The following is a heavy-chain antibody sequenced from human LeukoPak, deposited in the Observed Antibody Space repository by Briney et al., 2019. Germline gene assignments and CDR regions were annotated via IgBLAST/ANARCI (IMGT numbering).Heavy chain of an antibody. D-gene: IGHD3-10*01. J-gene: IGHJ4*02. V-gene: IGHV4-34*01. CDR2: INDSGSS. Sequence: KPSETLSLTCAVYGGSFGGYYWSWIRQPPGKGLEWIGEINDSGSSNYIPSLKSRVTISVDRSKNQFSLWLSSVTAADTAVYYCARRSTGDGLLWFGELLYVLEPTFDYWGQGTLVTVSS. CDR3: ARRSTGDGLLWFGELLYVLEPTFDY. CDR1: GGSFGGYY.